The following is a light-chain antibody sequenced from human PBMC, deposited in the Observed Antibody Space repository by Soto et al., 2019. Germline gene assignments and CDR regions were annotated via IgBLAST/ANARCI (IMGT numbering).Light chain of an antibody. CDR2: DAS. CDR3: QQYGSSPLT. CDR1: QSISGRY. J-gene: IGKJ4*01. Sequence: ETVLTQSPGTLSLSPGERASLSCRASQSISGRYLAWYQQKPGQAPRLLIYDASSRATGIPDRFSGSGSGTDFILTISRLEPEDLAVYYCQQYGSSPLTFGGGTKVEIK. V-gene: IGKV3-20*01.